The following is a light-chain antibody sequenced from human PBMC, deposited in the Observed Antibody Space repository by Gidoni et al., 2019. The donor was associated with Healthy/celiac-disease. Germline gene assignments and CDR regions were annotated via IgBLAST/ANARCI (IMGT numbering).Light chain of an antibody. V-gene: IGLV1-44*01. CDR2: SNN. J-gene: IGLJ3*02. CDR3: AAWDDILNSWV. CDR1: SANIGRNT. Sequence: QSVLTQPPSASGTPGQRVTISCSGSSANIGRNTVNWYQQLPGTAPNLLIYSNNQRHSGVPDLFSGSKSGTSASLSLSGLQSEDEADYYCAAWDDILNSWVFGGGTKLTVL.